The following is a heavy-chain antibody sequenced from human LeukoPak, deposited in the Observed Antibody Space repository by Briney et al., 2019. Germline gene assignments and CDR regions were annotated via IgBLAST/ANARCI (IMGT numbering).Heavy chain of an antibody. CDR2: IYYSGST. CDR1: GGSISSSSYY. J-gene: IGHJ5*02. Sequence: SETLSLTCTVSGGSISSSSYYWGWIRQPPGKGLEWIGSIYYSGSTYYNPSLKSRVAISVDTSKNQFSLKLSSVTAADTAVYYCARHPTGYYYWFDPWGQGTLVTVSS. CDR3: ARHPTGYYYWFDP. V-gene: IGHV4-39*01. D-gene: IGHD3-22*01.